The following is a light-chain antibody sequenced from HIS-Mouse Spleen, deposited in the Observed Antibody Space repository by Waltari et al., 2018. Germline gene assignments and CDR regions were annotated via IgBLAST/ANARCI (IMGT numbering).Light chain of an antibody. Sequence: QSALTQPPSASGSPGQSVTISCTGTSSDVGGYNYVSWYQQHPGKAPKLMSYEVSKRPSGVPDRFSGSKSGNTASLTVSGLQAEDEADYYCSSYAGSNVVFGGGTKLTVL. CDR2: EVS. V-gene: IGLV2-8*01. J-gene: IGLJ2*01. CDR1: SSDVGGYNY. CDR3: SSYAGSNVV.